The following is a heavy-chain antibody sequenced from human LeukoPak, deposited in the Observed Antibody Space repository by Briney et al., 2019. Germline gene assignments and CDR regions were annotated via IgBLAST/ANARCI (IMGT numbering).Heavy chain of an antibody. CDR2: LKQDGSEE. D-gene: IGHD3-3*01. V-gene: IGHV3-7*05. J-gene: IGHJ4*02. CDR3: ARDVWTYYDSWSGYSDF. Sequence: GGTLRLSCAASGFTSSRYWMSWLRKAPGKGLESVASLKQDGSEESYVDSVRGRFTISRDNAKNSLYPQMNSMRAEDTAIYFCARDVWTYYDSWSGYSDFWGQGTLVTVSS. CDR1: GFTSSRYW.